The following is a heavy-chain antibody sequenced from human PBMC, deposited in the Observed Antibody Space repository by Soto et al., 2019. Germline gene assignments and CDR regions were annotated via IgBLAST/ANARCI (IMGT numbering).Heavy chain of an antibody. CDR3: ARGQNDVWKNYYYYYMDV. V-gene: IGHV1-8*01. CDR1: GYTFTSYD. CDR2: MNPNSGTT. J-gene: IGHJ6*03. D-gene: IGHD3-3*01. Sequence: ASVKVSCKASGYTFTSYDINWVRQATGQGLEWMGWMNPNSGTTGYAQQFQGRVTMTRNPPISPAYMELSSLRSEDTAVYYCARGQNDVWKNYYYYYMDVWGNGTTVTVSS.